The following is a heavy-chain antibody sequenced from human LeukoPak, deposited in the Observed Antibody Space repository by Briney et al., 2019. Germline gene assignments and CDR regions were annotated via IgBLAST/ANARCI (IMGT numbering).Heavy chain of an antibody. Sequence: GGSLRLSCAASGFTFSSYGMHWVRQAPGKGLEWVAVISYDGSNKYYADSVKGRFTISRDNSKNTLYLQMNSLRAEDTAVYYCAAPGIAAAGTRGYFDYWGQGTLVTVSS. CDR3: AAPGIAAAGTRGYFDY. J-gene: IGHJ4*02. D-gene: IGHD6-13*01. V-gene: IGHV3-30*03. CDR2: ISYDGSNK. CDR1: GFTFSSYG.